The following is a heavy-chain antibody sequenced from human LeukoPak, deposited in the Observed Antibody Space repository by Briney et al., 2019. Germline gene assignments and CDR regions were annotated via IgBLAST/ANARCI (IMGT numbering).Heavy chain of an antibody. CDR2: INHSGST. CDR3: ARGPYYGMDV. J-gene: IGHJ6*02. V-gene: IGHV4-34*01. Sequence: MSSETLSLTCAVYGGSFSGYYWSWIRQPPGKGLEWIGEINHSGSTNYNPSLKSRVTISVDTSKNQFSLKLSPVTAADTAVYYCARGPYYGMDVWGQGTTVTVSS. CDR1: GGSFSGYY.